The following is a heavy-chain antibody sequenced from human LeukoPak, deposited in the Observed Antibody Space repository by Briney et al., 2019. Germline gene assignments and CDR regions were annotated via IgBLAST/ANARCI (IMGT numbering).Heavy chain of an antibody. CDR1: GGSISSYY. J-gene: IGHJ6*02. D-gene: IGHD6-13*01. Sequence: SETLSLTCTVSGGSISSYYWSWIRQPPGKGLEWIGYIYYSGSTNYNPSLKSRVTMSVDTSKNQFSLKLSSVTAADTAVYYCAREGSSSSWLYYYYYGMDVWGQGTTVTVSS. V-gene: IGHV4-59*12. CDR2: IYYSGST. CDR3: AREGSSSSWLYYYYYGMDV.